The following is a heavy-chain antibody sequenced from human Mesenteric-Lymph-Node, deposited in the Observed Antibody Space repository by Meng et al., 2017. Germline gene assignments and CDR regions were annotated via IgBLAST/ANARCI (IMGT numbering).Heavy chain of an antibody. CDR2: INPDSGGT. V-gene: IGHV1-2*02. J-gene: IGHJ4*02. CDR3: ARGYDTFTGYYLIDQ. D-gene: IGHD3-9*01. Sequence: ASVKVSCKASGYTFTGYYMHWVRQAPGQGLEWMGWINPDSGGTNYAQKFQGRVTMTRDTSISTAYVELSRLRSDDTAVYYCARGYDTFTGYYLIDQWIQGPLVTVSS. CDR1: GYTFTGYY.